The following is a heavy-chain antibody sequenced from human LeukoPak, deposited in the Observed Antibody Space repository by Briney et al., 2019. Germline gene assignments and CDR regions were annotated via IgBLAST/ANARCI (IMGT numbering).Heavy chain of an antibody. CDR1: GFTFSSYT. D-gene: IGHD3-10*01. V-gene: IGHV3-7*01. CDR2: IKQDGSEK. Sequence: GGSLRLSCAASGFTFSSYTMNWVRQAPGKGLEWVANIKQDGSEKYYMDSVKGRFTISRDDAKSSVYLQMNSLRVEDTAIYFCARERHHYGSGRYSMINSYYYYYGMDVWGQGTTVTASS. J-gene: IGHJ6*02. CDR3: ARERHHYGSGRYSMINSYYYYYGMDV.